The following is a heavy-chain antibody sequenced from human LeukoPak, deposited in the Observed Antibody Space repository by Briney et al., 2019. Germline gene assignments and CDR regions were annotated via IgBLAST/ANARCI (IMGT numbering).Heavy chain of an antibody. V-gene: IGHV4-4*02. CDR1: GGSISSSNW. CDR2: IYHSGST. CDR3: AEDGIRDFDWLSPYYFDY. J-gene: IGHJ4*02. D-gene: IGHD3-9*01. Sequence: SGTLSLTCAVSGGSISSSNWWSWVRQPPAKGLEWIGEIYHSGSTNYNPSLKSRVTISVDKSKNQFSLKLSSVTAADTSFFFQAEDGIRDFDWLSPYYFDYWGQGTLVTVSS.